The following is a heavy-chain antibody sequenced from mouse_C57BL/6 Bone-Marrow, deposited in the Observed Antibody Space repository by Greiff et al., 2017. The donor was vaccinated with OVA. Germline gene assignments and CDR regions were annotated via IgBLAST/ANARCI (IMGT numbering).Heavy chain of an antibody. CDR3: ARSNYGAWFAY. J-gene: IGHJ3*01. V-gene: IGHV1-81*01. CDR1: GYTFTSYG. Sequence: VQLQQSGAELARPGASVKLSCKASGYTFTSYGISWVKQRTGQGLEWIGEIYPRSGNTYYNEKFKGKATLTADKSSSTAYMGLRSLTSEDSAVYFCARSNYGAWFAYWGQGTLVTVSA. D-gene: IGHD1-2*01. CDR2: IYPRSGNT.